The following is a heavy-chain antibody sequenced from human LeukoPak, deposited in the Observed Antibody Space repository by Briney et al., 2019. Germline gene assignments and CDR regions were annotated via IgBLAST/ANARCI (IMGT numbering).Heavy chain of an antibody. CDR3: AKGYCRGNSCYDDRGAFDY. J-gene: IGHJ4*02. Sequence: SETLSLTCTVSGGSISSYYWSWIRQPAGKGLEWIGRIYTSGSTNYNPSLKRRVTISVDTSKNQFSLKLSSVTAADTAVYYCAKGYCRGNSCYDDRGAFDYWGQGTLVTVSS. V-gene: IGHV4-4*07. CDR2: IYTSGST. CDR1: GGSISSYY. D-gene: IGHD2-2*01.